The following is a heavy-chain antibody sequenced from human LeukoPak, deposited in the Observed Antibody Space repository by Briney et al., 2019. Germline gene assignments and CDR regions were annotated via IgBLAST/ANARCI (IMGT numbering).Heavy chain of an antibody. CDR2: IYYSGST. CDR3: VRDRGYAYGPFDY. V-gene: IGHV4-39*07. Sequence: SETLSLTCTVSGGSFSSSTFYWGWIRQPPGKGPEWIGNIYYSGSTYYNPSLKSRVTISVDTSKNQFSLKLSSVTAADTAVYYCVRDRGYAYGPFDYWGQGTLVTVSS. J-gene: IGHJ4*02. D-gene: IGHD5-12*01. CDR1: GGSFSSSTFY.